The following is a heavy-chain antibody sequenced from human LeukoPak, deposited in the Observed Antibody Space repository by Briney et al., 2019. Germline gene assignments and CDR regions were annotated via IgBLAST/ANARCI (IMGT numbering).Heavy chain of an antibody. CDR3: ARVRRTYYYYMDV. J-gene: IGHJ6*03. CDR1: GGSLSSYY. Sequence: SETLSLTCTVSGGSLSSYYWGWIRQPPGKGLEWIGSIFHSGSTYYNPSLKSRVTISLDTSKHQFSLKLSSVTAADTAVYYCARVRRTYYYYMDVWGKGTTVTVSS. V-gene: IGHV4-38-2*02. CDR2: IFHSGST.